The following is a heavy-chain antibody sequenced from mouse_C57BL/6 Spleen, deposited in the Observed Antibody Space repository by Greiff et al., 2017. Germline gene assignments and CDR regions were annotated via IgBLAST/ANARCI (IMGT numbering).Heavy chain of an antibody. Sequence: VMLVESGGGLVPPGGSLSLSCAASGFTFTDYYMSWVRQPPGKALEWLGFIRNKANGYTPEYSASVKGRFTISRDNSQSSLYLKMNARRAEDSATYYCARYKGDGSSYNYAMDYWGQGTSVTVSS. CDR2: IRNKANGYTP. V-gene: IGHV7-3*01. D-gene: IGHD1-1*01. CDR1: GFTFTDYY. J-gene: IGHJ4*01. CDR3: ARYKGDGSSYNYAMDY.